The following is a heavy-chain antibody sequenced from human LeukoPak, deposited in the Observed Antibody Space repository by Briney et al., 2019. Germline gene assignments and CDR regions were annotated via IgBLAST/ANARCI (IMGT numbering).Heavy chain of an antibody. CDR3: ATAQSWYSEYYFDY. J-gene: IGHJ4*02. Sequence: ASVKVSCKASGYTFTSYYMHWLRQAPGQGLEWMGIINPSVGTTTYAQKFQGRVTMTRDTSTSTVYMELSSLRSEDTAVYYCATAQSWYSEYYFDYWGQGTLVTVSS. CDR1: GYTFTSYY. V-gene: IGHV1-46*01. D-gene: IGHD2-15*01. CDR2: INPSVGTT.